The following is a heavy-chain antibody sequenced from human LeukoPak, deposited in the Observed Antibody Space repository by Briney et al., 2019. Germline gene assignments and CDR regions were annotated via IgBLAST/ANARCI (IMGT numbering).Heavy chain of an antibody. Sequence: ASVKVSCKASGGTFNSFALSWVRQAPGQRLEWMGGVIPIYPTTDYAQRFQGRVTISADESKGTVSLELSNLRSEDTAVYYCARASFPFLEWTTSIPFDVWGQGTVVIVSS. CDR3: ARASFPFLEWTTSIPFDV. J-gene: IGHJ3*01. D-gene: IGHD3-3*01. CDR2: VIPIYPTT. V-gene: IGHV1-69*13. CDR1: GGTFNSFA.